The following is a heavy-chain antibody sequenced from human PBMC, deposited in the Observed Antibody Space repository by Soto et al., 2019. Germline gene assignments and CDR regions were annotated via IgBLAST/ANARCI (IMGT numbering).Heavy chain of an antibody. CDR3: AKSVGTYGDDSERAERFEP. V-gene: IGHV3-48*01. D-gene: IGHD4-17*01. CDR2: ISSSSSTI. CDR1: GFTFSSYS. Sequence: EVQLVESGGGLVQPGGSLRLSCAASGFTFSSYSMNWVRQAPGKGLEWVSYISSSSSTIYYADSVKGRFTISRDNSKNTLYLQMHSLRAEDTATYYCAKSVGTYGDDSERAERFEPWGQGTLVTVSS. J-gene: IGHJ5*02.